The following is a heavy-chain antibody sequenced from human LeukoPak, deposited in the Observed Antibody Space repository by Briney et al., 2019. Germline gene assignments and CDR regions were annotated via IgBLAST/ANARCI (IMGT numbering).Heavy chain of an antibody. V-gene: IGHV3-21*01. J-gene: IGHJ4*02. D-gene: IGHD4-17*01. CDR2: ISGSSSKI. Sequence: GGCLRLSCAASGFPFSSYTMNWVRQPPGKGLGWVSSISGSSSKIYYADPVKGRFTISRDNAKDSLYLQMNSLRADDTAVYYCARDAYGDYGFDYWGQGILVTVSS. CDR1: GFPFSSYT. CDR3: ARDAYGDYGFDY.